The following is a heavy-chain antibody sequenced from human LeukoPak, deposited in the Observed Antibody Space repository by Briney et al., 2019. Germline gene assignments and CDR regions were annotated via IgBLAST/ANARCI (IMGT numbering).Heavy chain of an antibody. Sequence: AGGSLRLSCAASGFTFSRYWMTWVRQAPGKGLEWVANIKQDGSEKYYVDSVKGRFTVSRDNAKNSLCLQMNSLRAEDTAVYYCTRDVLLHPGDDYWGQGTLVTVSS. CDR3: TRDVLLHPGDDY. J-gene: IGHJ4*02. D-gene: IGHD3-3*01. CDR2: IKQDGSEK. CDR1: GFTFSRYW. V-gene: IGHV3-7*04.